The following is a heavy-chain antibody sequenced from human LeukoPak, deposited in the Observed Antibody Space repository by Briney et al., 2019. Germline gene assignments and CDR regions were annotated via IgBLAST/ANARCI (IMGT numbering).Heavy chain of an antibody. D-gene: IGHD1-1*01. CDR3: ARENWYRFDP. CDR1: GFPFSTFW. V-gene: IGHV3-7*01. CDR2: IQQDGSGE. Sequence: GGSLRLSCEASGFPFSTFWMIWVRQPPGKGLEWVAKIQQDGSGEEYVDSVKGRFTISRDNAKNSLYMQMNSLRVEDTGVYYCARENWYRFDPWGQGTLVTVSS. J-gene: IGHJ5*02.